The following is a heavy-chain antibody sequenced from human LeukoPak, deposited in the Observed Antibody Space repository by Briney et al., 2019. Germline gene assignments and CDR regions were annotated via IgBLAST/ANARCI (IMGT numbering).Heavy chain of an antibody. CDR3: ARYRYCSGSSCYSPFDY. Sequence: GGPLSLSYAASGFPYYDYGMRGVRHPPGRGREWVFCINWNGSSTGYADSVKGRFTISRDNAKNSRYLQMYSLRAEDTPLYSCARYRYCSGSSCYSPFDYWGQGTLVTVSS. V-gene: IGHV3-20*03. J-gene: IGHJ4*02. CDR2: INWNGSST. D-gene: IGHD2-15*01. CDR1: GFPYYDYG.